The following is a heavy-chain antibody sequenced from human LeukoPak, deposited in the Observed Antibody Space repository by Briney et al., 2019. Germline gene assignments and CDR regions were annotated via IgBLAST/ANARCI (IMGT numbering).Heavy chain of an antibody. Sequence: SETLSLTXTVSGGSISSSSYYWGRIRQPPGKGLEWIGSIYYSGSTYYNPSLKSRVTISVDTSKNQFSLKLSSVTAADTAVYYCARWSYGFGSAYYFDYWGQGTLVTVSS. V-gene: IGHV4-39*01. D-gene: IGHD5-18*01. CDR2: IYYSGST. J-gene: IGHJ4*02. CDR3: ARWSYGFGSAYYFDY. CDR1: GGSISSSSYY.